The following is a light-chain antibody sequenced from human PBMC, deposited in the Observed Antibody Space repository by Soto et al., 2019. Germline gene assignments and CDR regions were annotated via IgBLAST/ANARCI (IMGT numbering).Light chain of an antibody. CDR2: DTP. CDR3: QQRGTWPPLFT. J-gene: IGKJ3*01. Sequence: EIVLTQSPATLSLSPGERATLSCRASQSLTSNFAWYQQKPGQAPRLLIYDTPNRATGIPARFSGSGSGTDFTLTISSLESEDFAVYYCQQRGTWPPLFTFGPETKVDIK. V-gene: IGKV3-11*01. CDR1: QSLTSN.